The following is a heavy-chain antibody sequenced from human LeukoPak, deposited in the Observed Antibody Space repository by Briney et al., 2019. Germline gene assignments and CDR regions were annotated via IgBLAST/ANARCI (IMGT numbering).Heavy chain of an antibody. Sequence: SETLSLTCTVSGGSISSYYWSWIRQPPGKGLEWIGYIYYSGSTNYNPSLKSRVTISVDTSKNQFSLKLSSVTAADTAVYYCARLAPPPYYYDSSGYGWGFDPWGQGTLVTVSS. V-gene: IGHV4-59*01. J-gene: IGHJ5*02. CDR3: ARLAPPPYYYDSSGYGWGFDP. D-gene: IGHD3-22*01. CDR1: GGSISSYY. CDR2: IYYSGST.